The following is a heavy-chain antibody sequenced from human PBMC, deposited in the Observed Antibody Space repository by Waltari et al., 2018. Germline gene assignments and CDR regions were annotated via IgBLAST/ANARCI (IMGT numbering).Heavy chain of an antibody. CDR3: HLLGRDIVLAGATPSYYSYMDV. CDR2: FDRGDGQT. V-gene: IGHV1-24*01. J-gene: IGHJ6*03. D-gene: IGHD2-15*01. Sequence: VQGVQPGAEAMKPAASVKVSCTVSEYTPAGFSTHAGRQPRGKGLEWIGRFDRGDGQTTSAPKFLGKLTMTEDTSTDTAYMELSSLRSEDTAVYYCHLLGRDIVLAGATPSYYSYMDVWGRGTSVTVSS. CDR1: EYTPAGFS.